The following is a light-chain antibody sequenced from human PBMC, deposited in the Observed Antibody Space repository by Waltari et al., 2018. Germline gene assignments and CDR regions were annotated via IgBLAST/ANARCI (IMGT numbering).Light chain of an antibody. CDR2: DNI. J-gene: IGLJ2*01. Sequence: QSVLTQPPSVSAAPGQKVTISCSGSGSNIGRNYVCWYQQFPGTAPKLLIYDNIKRPSGIPDRFSGSKSGTSATLGITGLQTGDEADYYCGAWDDAQSAVVFGGGTKLTVL. V-gene: IGLV1-51*01. CDR1: GSNIGRNY. CDR3: GAWDDAQSAVV.